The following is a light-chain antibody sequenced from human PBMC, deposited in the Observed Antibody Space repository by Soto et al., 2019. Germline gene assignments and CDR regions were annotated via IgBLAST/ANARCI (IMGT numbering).Light chain of an antibody. V-gene: IGLV1-47*02. CDR1: SSNIGGTNY. CDR2: SNN. Sequence: QSVLTQPPSASGTPGQRVFISCSGSSSNIGGTNYAYWYQQLPGAAPKLLMHSNNLRPSGVPERISGSKSGTSASLAISGLRSEDEDVYYCASWDDRLGAVIFGGGTK. CDR3: ASWDDRLGAVI. J-gene: IGLJ2*01.